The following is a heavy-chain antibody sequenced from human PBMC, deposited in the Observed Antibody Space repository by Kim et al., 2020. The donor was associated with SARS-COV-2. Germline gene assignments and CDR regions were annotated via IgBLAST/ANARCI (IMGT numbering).Heavy chain of an antibody. CDR2: SYCSGNT. CDR1: GGSINGSNYY. J-gene: IGHJ4*02. V-gene: IGHV4-39*01. CDR3: ARHKIRKGGEY. Sequence: SETLSLTCTVSGGSINGSNYYWGWIRQPTGQGLVWIRSSYCSGNTYYNPSLKSRVTISVDTSKNQFSLKLSSVTAADTAVYYCARHKIRKGGEYWGQGTLVPVSS.